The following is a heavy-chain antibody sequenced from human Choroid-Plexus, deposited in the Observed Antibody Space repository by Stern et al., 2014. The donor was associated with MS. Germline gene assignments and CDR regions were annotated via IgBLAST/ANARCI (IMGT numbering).Heavy chain of an antibody. CDR1: GYIFTGYY. CDR3: ARDQRGITIFGVVTDYYYLGMDV. CDR2: INPNTGGP. V-gene: IGHV1-2*02. Sequence: VQLVESGAEVKKPGASVKVSCKTSGYIFTGYYIHWVRQAPGQGLEWMAWINPNTGGPKYAQKFQGRVTMRRDTSNSTAYVELSSLTSDGTAVYFCARDQRGITIFGVVTDYYYLGMDVWGQGTTVTVSS. J-gene: IGHJ6*02. D-gene: IGHD3-3*01.